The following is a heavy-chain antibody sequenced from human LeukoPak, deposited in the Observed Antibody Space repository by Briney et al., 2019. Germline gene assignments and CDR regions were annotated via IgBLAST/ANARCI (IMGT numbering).Heavy chain of an antibody. D-gene: IGHD6-13*01. CDR2: IKQDGSQK. CDR1: GFTVGHYW. V-gene: IGHV3-7*01. Sequence: PGGSLRLSCAASGFTVGHYWMSWVRQAPGKGLERVASIKQDGSQKYYGDSVKGQFTISRDNAKNSLYLQMNSLRAEDTAFYYCAKDDNSWSLDYWGQGTLVTVSS. J-gene: IGHJ4*02. CDR3: AKDDNSWSLDY.